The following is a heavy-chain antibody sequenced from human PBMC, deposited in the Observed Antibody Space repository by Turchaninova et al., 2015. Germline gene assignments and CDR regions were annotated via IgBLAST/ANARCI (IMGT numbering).Heavy chain of an antibody. V-gene: IGHV4-30-4*08. CDR3: ARGITRSRYFDL. D-gene: IGHD2-2*01. CDR1: GDSIRSGDFY. CDR2: IYYSGSA. Sequence: QVQLQESGPGLVKPSQTLSLTCPVSGDSIRSGDFYWSWVRQPPGKGLEWIGYIYYSGSAYYHQPLTSRLTISGDTSKNQFSLRLTSGTATDTAVYYCARGITRSRYFDLWGRGTLVAVSS. J-gene: IGHJ2*01.